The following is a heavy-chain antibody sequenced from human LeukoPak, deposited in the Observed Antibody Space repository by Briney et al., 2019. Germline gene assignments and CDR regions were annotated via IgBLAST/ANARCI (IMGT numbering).Heavy chain of an antibody. V-gene: IGHV3-43*02. D-gene: IGHD6-13*01. Sequence: GGSLRLSCAASGFTFDDYAMHWVRHAPGKGLEWVSLISGDGGSTYYADSVKGRFTISRDNAKNSLYLQMNSLRAEDTAVYYCARGPLITATGTSWGQGTLVTVSS. CDR1: GFTFDDYA. CDR2: ISGDGGST. J-gene: IGHJ4*02. CDR3: ARGPLITATGTS.